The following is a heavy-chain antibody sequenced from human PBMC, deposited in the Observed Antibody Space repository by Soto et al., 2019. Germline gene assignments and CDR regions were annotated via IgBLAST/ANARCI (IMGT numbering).Heavy chain of an antibody. V-gene: IGHV3-74*01. CDR1: GFTFGTYW. CDR2: ISSDGSGT. Sequence: GGSLRLSCAVSGFTFGTYWMHWVRQVPGKGLVWVARISSDGSGTSYADSVKGRFTISRDNAKNTLFLQMNSLGADDSALYYCSRGERSNFDSWGPGTLVTVSS. D-gene: IGHD6-25*01. J-gene: IGHJ4*02. CDR3: SRGERSNFDS.